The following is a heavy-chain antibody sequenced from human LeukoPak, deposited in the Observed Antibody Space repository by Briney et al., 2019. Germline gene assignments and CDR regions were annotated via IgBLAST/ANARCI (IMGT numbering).Heavy chain of an antibody. CDR2: ISAYNGNT. D-gene: IGHD1-26*01. V-gene: IGHV1-18*01. CDR3: AREKGTHSPYSGSFQPLGY. J-gene: IGHJ4*02. CDR1: GYTFTSYG. Sequence: GASVKVSCKASGYTFTSYGISWVRQAPGQGLEWMGWISAYNGNTNYAQKLQGRVTMTTDTSTSTAYMELRSLRSDDTAVYYCAREKGTHSPYSGSFQPLGYRGQGTLVTVSS.